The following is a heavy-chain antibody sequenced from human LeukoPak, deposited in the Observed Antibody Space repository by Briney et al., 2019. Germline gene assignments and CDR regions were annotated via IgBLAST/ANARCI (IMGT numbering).Heavy chain of an antibody. CDR1: GYTFSDYW. Sequence: GESLKISCKASGYTFSDYWIGWVRQMPGQGLEWMGIVYPGDSDTRYSPSFQGHVTISADKSISTAYLQWSGLQASDNAIYFCARSQGLYGAAEYWGQGTLV. CDR3: ARSQGLYGAAEY. CDR2: VYPGDSDT. V-gene: IGHV5-51*01. D-gene: IGHD2-2*02. J-gene: IGHJ4*02.